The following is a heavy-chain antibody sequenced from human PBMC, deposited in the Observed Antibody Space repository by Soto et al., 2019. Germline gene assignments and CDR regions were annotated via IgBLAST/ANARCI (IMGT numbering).Heavy chain of an antibody. V-gene: IGHV1-69*13. CDR1: GGTFSSYA. Sequence: ASVKVSCKASGGTFSSYAISWVRQAPGQGLEWMGGIIPIFGTANYAQKFQGRVTITADESTSTAYMELSSLRSEDTAVYYCARGASFGVVTPNRANWFDPWGQGTLVTVSS. CDR2: IIPIFGTA. D-gene: IGHD3-3*01. J-gene: IGHJ5*02. CDR3: ARGASFGVVTPNRANWFDP.